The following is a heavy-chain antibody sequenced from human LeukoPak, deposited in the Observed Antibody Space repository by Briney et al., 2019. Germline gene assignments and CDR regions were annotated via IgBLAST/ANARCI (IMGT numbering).Heavy chain of an antibody. V-gene: IGHV4-4*07. D-gene: IGHD1-26*01. CDR2: IYTSGST. CDR1: GGSISSYY. J-gene: IGHJ5*02. Sequence: SETLSLTCTVSGGSISSYYWSWIRQPAGKGLEWIGRIYTSGSTNYNPSLKSRVTISVDTSKNQFSLKLNSVTAADTAVYYCAVKLGSEVMNWFDPWGQGTLVTVSS. CDR3: AVKLGSEVMNWFDP.